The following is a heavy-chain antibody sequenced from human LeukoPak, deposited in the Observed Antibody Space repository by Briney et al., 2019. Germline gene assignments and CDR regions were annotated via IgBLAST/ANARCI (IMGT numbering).Heavy chain of an antibody. Sequence: GGSLRLSCAASGFTFSSYAMHWVRQAPGKGLEWVAVISYDGSNKYYADSVKGRFTISRDNAKNSLYLQMNSLRAEDTAVYYCARDTTAPYYDFWSGYYGRADGMDVWGQGTTVTVSS. V-gene: IGHV3-30-3*01. CDR1: GFTFSSYA. D-gene: IGHD3-3*01. CDR3: ARDTTAPYYDFWSGYYGRADGMDV. J-gene: IGHJ6*02. CDR2: ISYDGSNK.